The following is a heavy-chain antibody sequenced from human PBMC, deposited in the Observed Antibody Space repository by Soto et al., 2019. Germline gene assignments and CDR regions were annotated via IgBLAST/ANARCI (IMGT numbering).Heavy chain of an antibody. D-gene: IGHD1-26*01. CDR2: ISTYNGDT. V-gene: IGHV1-18*01. CDR3: ARQGSWPYYYYGLDD. Sequence: QVQLVQSGPEVKKPGASVKVSCEASGYTFTTSGISWVRQAPGQGLEWMGWISTYNGDTNSAQKFQGRVTMTADTSTGTAYMELMSLKSDDTAVYYCARQGSWPYYYYGLDDWGQGTTVTVSS. CDR1: GYTFTTSG. J-gene: IGHJ6*02.